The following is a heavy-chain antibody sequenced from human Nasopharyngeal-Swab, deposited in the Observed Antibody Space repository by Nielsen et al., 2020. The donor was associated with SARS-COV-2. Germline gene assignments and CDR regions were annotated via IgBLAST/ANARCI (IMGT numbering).Heavy chain of an antibody. Sequence: WILQPPGKGLEWVALISYDGNENYYADSLKGRFTISRDNAKNALYLQVNSLRSEDTAVYYCAFGAFYFDHWGQGTLVTVSS. CDR3: AFGAFYFDH. V-gene: IGHV3-30*03. J-gene: IGHJ4*02. CDR2: ISYDGNEN. D-gene: IGHD3-3*01.